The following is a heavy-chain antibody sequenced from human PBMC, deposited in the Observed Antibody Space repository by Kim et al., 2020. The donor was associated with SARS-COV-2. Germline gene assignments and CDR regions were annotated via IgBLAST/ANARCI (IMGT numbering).Heavy chain of an antibody. V-gene: IGHV4-39*01. CDR3: AKSRGTYYDFWSGYPFDP. D-gene: IGHD3-3*01. CDR2: IYYSGST. CDR1: GGSISSSSYY. Sequence: SETLSLTCTVSGGSISSSSYYWGWIRQPPGKGLEWIGSIYYSGSTYYNPSLKSRVTISVDTSKNQFSLKLSSVTAADTAVYYCAKSRGTYYDFWSGYPFDPWGQGTLVTVSS. J-gene: IGHJ5*02.